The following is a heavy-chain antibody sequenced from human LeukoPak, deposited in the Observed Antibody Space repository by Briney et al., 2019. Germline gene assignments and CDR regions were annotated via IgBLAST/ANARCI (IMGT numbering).Heavy chain of an antibody. J-gene: IGHJ4*02. D-gene: IGHD2-2*01. CDR1: GGSISSGGYY. Sequence: SQTLSLTCTVSGGSISSGGYYWSWIRQHPGKGLEWIGYIYYSGSTYYNPSLKSRVTISVDTSKTQFSLKLSSVTAADTAVYYCASGGAYCSSTSCYAFDYWGQGTLVTVSS. CDR2: IYYSGST. V-gene: IGHV4-31*03. CDR3: ASGGAYCSSTSCYAFDY.